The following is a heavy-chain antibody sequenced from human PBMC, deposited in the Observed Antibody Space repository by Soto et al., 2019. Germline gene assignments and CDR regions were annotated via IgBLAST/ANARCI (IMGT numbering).Heavy chain of an antibody. CDR1: GGSFSCYY. CDR3: ARRRRSGYAYYYYGMDV. D-gene: IGHD3-3*01. Sequence: SETLSLTCAVYGGSFSCYYWSWIRQPPGKGLEWIGEINHSGSTNYNPSLKSRVTISVDTSKNQFSLKLSSVTAADTAVYYCARRRRSGYAYYYYGMDVWGQGTTVT. CDR2: INHSGST. J-gene: IGHJ6*02. V-gene: IGHV4-34*01.